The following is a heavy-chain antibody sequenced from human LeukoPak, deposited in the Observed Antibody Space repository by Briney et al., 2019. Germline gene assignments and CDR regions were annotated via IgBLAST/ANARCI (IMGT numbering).Heavy chain of an antibody. D-gene: IGHD2-15*01. V-gene: IGHV4-39*01. CDR2: IYYSGST. J-gene: IGHJ5*02. Sequence: TSSETLSLTCTVSGGSISSSSYYWGWIRQPPGKGLEWIGSIYYSGSTYYNPSLKSRVTISVDTSKNQFSLKLSSVTAADTAVYDCARHPDIVVVVAALGFDPWGQGTLVTVSS. CDR1: GGSISSSSYY. CDR3: ARHPDIVVVVAALGFDP.